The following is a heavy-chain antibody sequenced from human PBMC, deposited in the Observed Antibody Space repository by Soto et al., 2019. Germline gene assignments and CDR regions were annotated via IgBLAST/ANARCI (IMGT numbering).Heavy chain of an antibody. J-gene: IGHJ4*02. D-gene: IGHD4-17*01. CDR3: AKDQYKDRNDYGVFDY. CDR2: ISGSGDTT. V-gene: IGHV3-23*01. Sequence: GGSLRLSCAASGFTFSSFGMSWVRQAPGEGLEWVSTISGSGDTTYSADSVRGRFTVSRDNSRNTFYLQMNSLRAGDTAVYYCAKDQYKDRNDYGVFDYWDQGMPVTVSS. CDR1: GFTFSSFG.